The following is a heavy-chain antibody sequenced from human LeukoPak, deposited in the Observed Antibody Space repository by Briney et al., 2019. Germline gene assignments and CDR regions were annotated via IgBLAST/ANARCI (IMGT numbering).Heavy chain of an antibody. Sequence: GGSLRLSCAASGFTFSSYSMNWVRQAPGKGLEWVSSISSSSSYIYYADSVKGRFTISRDNAKNSLYLQMNSLRAEDTAVYYCAREGDEGDYFDYWGQGTLATVSS. CDR3: AREGDEGDYFDY. V-gene: IGHV3-21*01. CDR2: ISSSSSYI. D-gene: IGHD1-26*01. J-gene: IGHJ4*02. CDR1: GFTFSSYS.